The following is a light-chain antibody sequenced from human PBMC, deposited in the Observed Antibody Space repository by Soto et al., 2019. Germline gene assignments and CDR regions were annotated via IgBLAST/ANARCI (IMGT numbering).Light chain of an antibody. CDR2: YDS. Sequence: SYELTQPPSVSVAPGKTARITCGGNNIGSKSVHWYQQKPGQAPVLVIYYDSDRPSGIPERFSGSNSGSTATLTISRVEAGDEADYYCQVWDSSSDHPFFGTGTKLTVL. CDR3: QVWDSSSDHPF. CDR1: NIGSKS. V-gene: IGLV3-21*04. J-gene: IGLJ1*01.